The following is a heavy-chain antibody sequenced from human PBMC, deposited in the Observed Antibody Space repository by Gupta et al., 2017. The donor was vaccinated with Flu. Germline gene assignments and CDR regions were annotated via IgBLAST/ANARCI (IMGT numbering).Heavy chain of an antibody. D-gene: IGHD6-13*01. CDR3: ARLWGVAATEPPHVMSTDDH. Sequence: VRRAPGQGLEWMGRITPNSGYTRTAQNFQCRVTMTRDTSISTAYMELNRLTSDDTAVYYCARLWGVAATEPPHVMSTDDHWGQGTLVTVSS. CDR2: ITPNSGYT. V-gene: IGHV1-2*06. J-gene: IGHJ4*02.